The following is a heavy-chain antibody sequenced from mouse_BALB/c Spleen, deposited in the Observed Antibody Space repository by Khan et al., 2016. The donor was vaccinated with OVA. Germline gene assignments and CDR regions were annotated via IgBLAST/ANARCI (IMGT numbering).Heavy chain of an antibody. V-gene: IGHV1S81*02. J-gene: IGHJ2*01. CDR3: ARRRINFDY. Sequence: QVQLQQPGAELVNPGASVNLSCKASGYTLTSYWMHWVKQRPGQGLEWIGEINPSNGRTNYNEKFKSKATLTVDKSSSTAYMQLSSPTSEDSAVYDCARRRINFDYWGQGTTLTVSS. CDR1: GYTLTSYW. CDR2: INPSNGRT.